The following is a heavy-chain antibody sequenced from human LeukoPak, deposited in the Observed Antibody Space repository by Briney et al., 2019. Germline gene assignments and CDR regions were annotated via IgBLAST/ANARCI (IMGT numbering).Heavy chain of an antibody. CDR3: ARTRYSSTWFLFDF. Sequence: QTGGSLRLSCAASEFSFSLYWMSWVRQAPGKGLEWVASIKQDGSDQYYADSVKGRFTISRDNAENFLYLQMNSLRADDTAVYYCARTRYSSTWFLFDFWGQGDLVTVSS. CDR1: EFSFSLYW. CDR2: IKQDGSDQ. V-gene: IGHV3-7*01. J-gene: IGHJ4*02. D-gene: IGHD6-13*01.